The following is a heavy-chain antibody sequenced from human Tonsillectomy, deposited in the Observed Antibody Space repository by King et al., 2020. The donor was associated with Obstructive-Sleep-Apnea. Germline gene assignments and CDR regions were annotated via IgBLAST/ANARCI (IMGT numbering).Heavy chain of an antibody. CDR2: IYHSGST. D-gene: IGHD5-24*01. CDR3: ARASRRDGSSYWYFDL. Sequence: QLQESGPGLVKPSETLSLTCTVSGYSITSKYWGWIRQPPGKGLEWIGSIYHSGSTYYSPSLKSRVTMSVDTSKNQFSLQLSSVTAADTSVYYCARASRRDGSSYWYFDLWGRGTLVTVSS. CDR1: GYSITSKY. V-gene: IGHV4-38-2*02. J-gene: IGHJ2*01.